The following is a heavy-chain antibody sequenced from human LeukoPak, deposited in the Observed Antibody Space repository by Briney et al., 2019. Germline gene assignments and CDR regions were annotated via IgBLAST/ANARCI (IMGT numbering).Heavy chain of an antibody. Sequence: ASVKVSCKASGYASTSYDINWVRQATGQGLEWMGWKNPNSGNTGYAQKFQGRVTMTRNTSIRTAYMEQSSLRSEDTAVYYCARSSDAAGDAFDIWGQGTMVTVSS. CDR3: ARSSDAAGDAFDI. CDR1: GYASTSYD. V-gene: IGHV1-8*01. D-gene: IGHD6-13*01. CDR2: KNPNSGNT. J-gene: IGHJ3*02.